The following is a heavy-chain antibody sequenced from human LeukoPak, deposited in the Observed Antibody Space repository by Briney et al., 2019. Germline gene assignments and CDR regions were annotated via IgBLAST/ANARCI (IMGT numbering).Heavy chain of an antibody. CDR1: GGSFSGYY. D-gene: IGHD3-10*01. V-gene: IGHV4-59*01. CDR2: IHYTGST. Sequence: SETLSLTCAVYGGSFSGYYWSWIRQPAGKGLECIGYIHYTGSTNYNPSLKSRVTISVETSKNQFSLKLKSVTAADTAVYYCARGGYYGSGNDFRFDPWGQGTLVTVSS. J-gene: IGHJ5*02. CDR3: ARGGYYGSGNDFRFDP.